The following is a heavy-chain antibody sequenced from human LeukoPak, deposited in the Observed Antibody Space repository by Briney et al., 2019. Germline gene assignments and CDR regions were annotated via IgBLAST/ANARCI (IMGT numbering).Heavy chain of an antibody. Sequence: GGSLRLSCVVSGFTYSRYWMTWFRQAPGKGLEWVANIRQDGSQKNYVDSVKGRFTISRDNAKKSLYLQMNSLRGEDTAVYFCARGGTYDIWGQGTRVTASS. V-gene: IGHV3-7*01. CDR1: GFTYSRYW. CDR3: ARGGTYDI. J-gene: IGHJ3*02. CDR2: IRQDGSQK.